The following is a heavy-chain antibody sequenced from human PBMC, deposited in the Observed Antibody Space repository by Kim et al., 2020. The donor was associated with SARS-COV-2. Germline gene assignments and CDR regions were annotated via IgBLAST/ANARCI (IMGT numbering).Heavy chain of an antibody. CDR3: ARKPRPQIAAAGNAVDY. CDR2: IKQDGSEK. V-gene: IGHV3-7*03. Sequence: GGSLRLSCAASGFTFSSYWMSWVRQAPGKGLEWVANIKQDGSEKYYVDSVKGRFTISRDNAKNSLYLQMNSLRAEDTAVYYCARKPRPQIAAAGNAVDYWGQGTLVTVSS. CDR1: GFTFSSYW. J-gene: IGHJ4*02. D-gene: IGHD6-13*01.